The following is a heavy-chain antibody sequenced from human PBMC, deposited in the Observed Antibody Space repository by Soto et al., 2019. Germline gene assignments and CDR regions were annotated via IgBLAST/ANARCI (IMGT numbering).Heavy chain of an antibody. Sequence: ASVKVSCKASGYTFTSYYMHWVRQAPGQGLEWMGIINPSGGSTSYAQKFQGRVTMTRDTSTSTVYMELSSLRSEDSAVYYCARASHPDSEFDYWGQGTLVTFSS. CDR3: ARASHPDSEFDY. V-gene: IGHV1-46*03. J-gene: IGHJ4*02. CDR1: GYTFTSYY. D-gene: IGHD3-22*01. CDR2: INPSGGST.